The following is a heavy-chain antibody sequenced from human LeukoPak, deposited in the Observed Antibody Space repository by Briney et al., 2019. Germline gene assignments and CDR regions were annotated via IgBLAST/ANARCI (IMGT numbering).Heavy chain of an antibody. Sequence: PSETLSLTCTVSGGSISSYYWSWIRQPPGKGLEWIGFVYATGTTNYNPSLKSRLSISVDSSKNQFSLRLSSVTAADTAVYYCARDHYYDSSGYRVVYYYGMDVWGQGTTVTVSS. V-gene: IGHV4-59*12. CDR3: ARDHYYDSSGYRVVYYYGMDV. CDR1: GGSISSYY. J-gene: IGHJ6*02. D-gene: IGHD3-22*01. CDR2: VYATGTT.